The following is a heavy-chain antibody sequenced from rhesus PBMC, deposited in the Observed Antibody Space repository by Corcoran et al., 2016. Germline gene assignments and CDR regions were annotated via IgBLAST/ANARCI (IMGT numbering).Heavy chain of an antibody. D-gene: IGHD2-21*01. CDR3: VRYGCPIGGGCFFFDS. CDR2: VNGNSWHA. V-gene: IGHV4-80*01. J-gene: IGHJ4*01. Sequence: QVQLQESGPGLVKPSETLSLTCAVSGGSFSPYWWDWIRHPPGEGLEWIGEVNGNSWHANYHPSLKSRVTMSKDASNNQCSLKLTAVTAADTAVYYCVRYGCPIGGGCFFFDSWGQGVLVTVSS. CDR1: GGSFSPYW.